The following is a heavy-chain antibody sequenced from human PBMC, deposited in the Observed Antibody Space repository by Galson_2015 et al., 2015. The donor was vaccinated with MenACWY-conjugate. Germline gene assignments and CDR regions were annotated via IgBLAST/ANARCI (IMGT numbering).Heavy chain of an antibody. CDR3: ASSSTFFDY. J-gene: IGHJ4*02. Sequence: SLRLSCAASGITFSSYAMSWVRQAPGKGLEWVSSISSSGGSTYYADSVKGRFTISRDNSKNTLYLQMDSLSADDTAVYYCASSSTFFDYWGQGTLVTVSS. D-gene: IGHD2-2*01. V-gene: IGHV3-23*01. CDR2: ISSSGGST. CDR1: GITFSSYA.